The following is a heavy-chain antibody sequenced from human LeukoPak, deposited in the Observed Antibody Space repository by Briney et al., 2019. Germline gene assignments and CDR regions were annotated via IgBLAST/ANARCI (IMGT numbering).Heavy chain of an antibody. D-gene: IGHD3-10*02. CDR3: AELGITMIGGV. V-gene: IGHV3-48*03. Sequence: GGSLRLSCAASGFTFSSYEMNWARQAPGKGLEWVSYISSSGSTIYYADSVKGRFTLSRDNAKNSLYLQMNSLRAEDTAVYYCAELGITMIGGVWGKGTTVTISS. J-gene: IGHJ6*04. CDR2: ISSSGSTI. CDR1: GFTFSSYE.